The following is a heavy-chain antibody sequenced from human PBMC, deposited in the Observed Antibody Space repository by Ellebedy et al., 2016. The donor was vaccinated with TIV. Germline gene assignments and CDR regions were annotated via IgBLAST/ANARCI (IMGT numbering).Heavy chain of an antibody. CDR1: GFIFDNYA. CDR2: ISWNSGTI. V-gene: IGHV3-9*01. Sequence: GGSLRLSXAASGFIFDNYAMNWVRQVPGKGLEWVSGISWNSGTIGYADSVKGRFTVSRDNAENSLYLQMNSLRAEDTALYYCAKDIGSSISGGYYGMDVWGQGITVTVSS. J-gene: IGHJ6*02. D-gene: IGHD2-2*01. CDR3: AKDIGSSISGGYYGMDV.